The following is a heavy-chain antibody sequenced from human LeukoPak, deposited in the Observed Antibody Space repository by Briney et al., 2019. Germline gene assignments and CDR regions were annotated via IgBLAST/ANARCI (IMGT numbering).Heavy chain of an antibody. Sequence: GGSLRLSCAASGFTFEDFGMTWVRQVPGKGLEWVSGINWNGVKTHYADSVKGRFTISRDNAKNSLYLQMNSLRAEDTAVYYCARDLAGVSGNSFGYWGQGTLVTVSS. V-gene: IGHV3-20*04. CDR3: ARDLAGVSGNSFGY. J-gene: IGHJ4*02. D-gene: IGHD4-23*01. CDR1: GFTFEDFG. CDR2: INWNGVKT.